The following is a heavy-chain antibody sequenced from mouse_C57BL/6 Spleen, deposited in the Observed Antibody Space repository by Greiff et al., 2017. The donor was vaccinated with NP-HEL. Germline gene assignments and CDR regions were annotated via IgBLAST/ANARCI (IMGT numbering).Heavy chain of an antibody. CDR2: INPSNGRT. CDR1: CYTLTSYW. Sequence: QVQLQHSGSELVNPGASVNLSCKSSCYTLTSYWMHWVKQSPGQGLEWIGEINPSNGRTNYNEKFKSKATLTVDKSSSTAYMQLSSPTSEDSAVYYCARLLINFDYWGQGTTLTVSS. D-gene: IGHD2-1*01. CDR3: ARLLINFDY. V-gene: IGHV1S81*02. J-gene: IGHJ2*01.